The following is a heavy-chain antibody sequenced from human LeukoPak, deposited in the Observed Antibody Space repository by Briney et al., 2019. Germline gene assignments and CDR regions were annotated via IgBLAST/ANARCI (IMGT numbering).Heavy chain of an antibody. D-gene: IGHD2-21*02. CDR1: GLTFSSYG. V-gene: IGHV3-30*18. CDR2: ISYDGSNR. J-gene: IGHJ3*02. CDR3: AKALRSWGYCGADCSNVHAFDI. Sequence: GGSLRLSCAASGLTFSSYGIHLVRQAPGKGLEWVAVISYDGSNRYYADSVEGRFTISRDNSKETLYVQMDSLRAEDTAVYYCAKALRSWGYCGADCSNVHAFDIWGQGTMVTVSS.